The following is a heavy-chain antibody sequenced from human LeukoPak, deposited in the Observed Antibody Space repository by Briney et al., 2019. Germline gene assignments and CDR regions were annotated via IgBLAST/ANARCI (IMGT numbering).Heavy chain of an antibody. CDR1: GSTVSSNY. Sequence: GGSLRLSCAASGSTVSSNYMSWVRQAPGKGLGWVSVIYSGGSTYYADSVKGRFTISRDNSKNTLYLQMNSLRAEDTAVYYCARGAGDGYNYEYFDYWGQGTLVTVSS. V-gene: IGHV3-53*01. CDR2: IYSGGST. J-gene: IGHJ4*02. CDR3: ARGAGDGYNYEYFDY. D-gene: IGHD5-24*01.